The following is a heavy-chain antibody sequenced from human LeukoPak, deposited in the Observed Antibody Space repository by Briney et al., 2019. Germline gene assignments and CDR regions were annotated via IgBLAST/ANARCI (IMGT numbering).Heavy chain of an antibody. CDR1: GDSISSYY. D-gene: IGHD2-15*01. CDR2: IYYSGST. CDR3: AGTPNWFDP. V-gene: IGHV4-59*01. Sequence: PSETLSLTCSVSGDSISSYYWSWIRQPPGKGLEWIGYIYYSGSTNYNPSLKSRVTISVDTSKNPFSLKLSSVTAADTAVYYCAGTPNWFDPWGQGTLVTVSS. J-gene: IGHJ5*02.